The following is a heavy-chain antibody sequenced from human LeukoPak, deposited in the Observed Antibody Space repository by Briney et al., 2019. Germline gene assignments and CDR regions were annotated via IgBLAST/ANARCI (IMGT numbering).Heavy chain of an antibody. CDR1: GFTFSSYA. D-gene: IGHD4-11*01. Sequence: GGSLRLSCAASGFTFSSYAMHWVRQAPGKGLEWVAVISYDGSNKYYADSVKGRFTISRDNSKNTLYLQMNSLRAEDTAVYYCAKDPEGYSNYPYYYYYMDVWGKGTTVTVSS. V-gene: IGHV3-30-3*01. CDR3: AKDPEGYSNYPYYYYYMDV. CDR2: ISYDGSNK. J-gene: IGHJ6*03.